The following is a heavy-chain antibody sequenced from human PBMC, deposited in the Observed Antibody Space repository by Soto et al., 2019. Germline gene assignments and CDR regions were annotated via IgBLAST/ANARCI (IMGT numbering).Heavy chain of an antibody. D-gene: IGHD1-26*01. CDR3: ARAKLVWTYGRVSYFDY. J-gene: IGHJ4*02. Sequence: GESLKISCKGSGSSFTSYWIGWVRQMPGKGLEWMGIIYPGDSDTRYSPSFQGQVTISADKSISTAYLQWSSLKASDTAMYYCARAKLVWTYGRVSYFDYWGQGTLVTVSS. V-gene: IGHV5-51*01. CDR1: GSSFTSYW. CDR2: IYPGDSDT.